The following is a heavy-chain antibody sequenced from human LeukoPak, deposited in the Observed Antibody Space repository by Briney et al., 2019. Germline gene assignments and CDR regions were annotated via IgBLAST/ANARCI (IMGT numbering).Heavy chain of an antibody. CDR2: FDPEDGET. J-gene: IGHJ6*03. D-gene: IGHD2-15*01. Sequence: ASVKVSCKVSGYTLTGLSMHWVRQAPGKGLEWMGGFDPEDGETIYAQKFQGRVTMTEDTSTDTAYMELSSLRSEDTAVYCCATASVGYCSGGSCYTDYYYYYMDVWGKGTTVTVSS. CDR1: GYTLTGLS. CDR3: ATASVGYCSGGSCYTDYYYYYMDV. V-gene: IGHV1-24*01.